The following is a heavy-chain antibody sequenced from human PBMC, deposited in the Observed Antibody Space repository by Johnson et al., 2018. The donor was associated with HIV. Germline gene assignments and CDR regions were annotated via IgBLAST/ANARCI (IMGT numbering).Heavy chain of an antibody. CDR2: ISYDGSNE. J-gene: IGHJ3*02. V-gene: IGHV3-30*18. CDR1: GFTFRSYG. D-gene: IGHD6-19*01. CDR3: AKEASGWYHAGDAFDI. Sequence: QVQLVESGGGVVQPGRSLRLSCAVSGFTFRSYGVHWVRQAPGKGLEWVAVISYDGSNEYYADSVKGRFTISRDNSKNTLYLQMISLRAEDTAVYYCAKEASGWYHAGDAFDIWGQGTMVTVSS.